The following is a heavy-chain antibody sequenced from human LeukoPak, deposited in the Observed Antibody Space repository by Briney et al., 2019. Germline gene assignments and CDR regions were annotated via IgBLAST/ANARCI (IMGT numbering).Heavy chain of an antibody. V-gene: IGHV1-69*05. CDR3: ARVGIVATDGMDV. D-gene: IGHD5-12*01. Sequence: GASVKVSCRASGGTFSTYSISWVRQAPGQGLEWMGNIIPVSGTTDYAQKFQGRVTITTDESTATTYLELRSLRSDDTAVYYCARVGIVATDGMDVWGQGTTVTVSS. J-gene: IGHJ6*02. CDR2: IIPVSGTT. CDR1: GGTFSTYS.